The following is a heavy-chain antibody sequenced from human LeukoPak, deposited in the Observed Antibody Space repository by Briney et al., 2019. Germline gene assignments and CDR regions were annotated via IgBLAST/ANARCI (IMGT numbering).Heavy chain of an antibody. D-gene: IGHD4-17*01. J-gene: IGHJ5*02. CDR3: ARVVYGDYGPNWFDP. Sequence: SETLSLTCAVYGGSFSGYYWSWIRQPPGKGLEWIGEINHSGSTNYNPSLKSRVTISVDTSKNQFSLKLSSVTAADTAVYYCARVVYGDYGPNWFDPWGQGTLVTVSS. CDR1: GGSFSGYY. CDR2: INHSGST. V-gene: IGHV4-34*01.